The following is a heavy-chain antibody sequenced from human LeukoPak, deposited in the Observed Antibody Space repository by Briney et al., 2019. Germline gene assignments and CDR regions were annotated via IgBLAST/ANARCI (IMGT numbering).Heavy chain of an antibody. CDR3: AREGGPHRFGP. Sequence: GGSLRLSCAASGFTFSSYAMHWVRQAPGKGLEWVTVISYDASGQNYADSVKGRFTISRDNSKSTLDLQMNSLRTEDTAVYYCAREGGPHRFGPWGQGTLVTASS. J-gene: IGHJ5*02. CDR1: GFTFSSYA. V-gene: IGHV3-30*04. D-gene: IGHD3-16*01. CDR2: ISYDASGQ.